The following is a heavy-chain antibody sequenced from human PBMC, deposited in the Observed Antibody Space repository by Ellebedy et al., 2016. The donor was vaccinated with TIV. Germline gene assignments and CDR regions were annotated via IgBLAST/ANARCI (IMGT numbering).Heavy chain of an antibody. V-gene: IGHV1-2*02. CDR1: GYIFSGYY. J-gene: IGHJ6*02. Sequence: AASVKVSCKASGYIFSGYYMHWVRQAPGQGLEWMGWINPNSCGRIYAQKFQGRVTMTGDTTVSTAYMELSRLSPDDTAVDYCAREGMTTVTYYYGMDVWGQGTTVTVSS. CDR2: INPNSCGR. CDR3: AREGMTTVTYYYGMDV. D-gene: IGHD4-17*01.